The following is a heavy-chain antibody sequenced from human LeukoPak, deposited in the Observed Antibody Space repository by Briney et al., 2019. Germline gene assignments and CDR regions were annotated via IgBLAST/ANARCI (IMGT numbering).Heavy chain of an antibody. Sequence: SETLSLTCTVSGDSITDDYYTWIRQPAGKGLEWIGRIHSGGTTNYNPSLMSRVTLSIDKSKKCISLTLTSVTAADTALYYCARDNGSGYTKGYEHYYYYLDVWGKGTTVTVSS. V-gene: IGHV4-4*07. CDR2: IHSGGTT. CDR3: ARDNGSGYTKGYEHYYYYLDV. J-gene: IGHJ6*03. CDR1: GDSITDDY. D-gene: IGHD3-3*02.